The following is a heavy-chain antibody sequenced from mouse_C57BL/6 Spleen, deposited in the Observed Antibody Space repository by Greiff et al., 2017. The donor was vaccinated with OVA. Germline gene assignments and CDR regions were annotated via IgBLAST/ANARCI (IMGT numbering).Heavy chain of an antibody. CDR1: GYTFTSYW. CDR2: IDPSDSET. D-gene: IGHD2-3*01. CDR3: ARGDGYPYYFDY. Sequence: VQLQQPGAELVRPGSSVKLSCKASGYTFTSYWMHWVKQRPIQGLEWIGNIDPSDSETHYNQKFKDKATLTVDKSSSTAYMQLSSLTSEDSAVYYCARGDGYPYYFDYWGQGTTLTVSS. V-gene: IGHV1-52*01. J-gene: IGHJ2*01.